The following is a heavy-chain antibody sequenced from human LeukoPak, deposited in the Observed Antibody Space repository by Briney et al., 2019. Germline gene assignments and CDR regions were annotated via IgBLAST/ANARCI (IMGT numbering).Heavy chain of an antibody. CDR1: GIAFSTYA. V-gene: IGHV3-23*01. D-gene: IGHD3-9*01. CDR3: AQSGNFDWFDF. CDR2: VSGSGSST. Sequence: GGSLRLSCAASGIAFSTYAMSWVRQAPGKGLEWVSAVSGSGSSTYYADSVKGRFTISRDNSNNTLYLQMNSLRADDTAVYYCAQSGNFDWFDFWGQGTLVTVSS. J-gene: IGHJ4*02.